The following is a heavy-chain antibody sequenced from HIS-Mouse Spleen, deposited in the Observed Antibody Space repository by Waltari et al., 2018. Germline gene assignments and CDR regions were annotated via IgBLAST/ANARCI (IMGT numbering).Heavy chain of an antibody. CDR2: ISSSSSYI. CDR1: GFTFSSYS. J-gene: IGHJ4*02. D-gene: IGHD3-9*01. V-gene: IGHV3-21*01. CDR3: ASLYYDILTGYYRDY. Sequence: EVQLVASGGGLVKPGGSLRLSCAASGFTFSSYSMHWVRQAPGKGLEWVSSISSSSSYIYYADSVKGRFTISRDNAKNSLYLQMNSLRAEDTAVYYCASLYYDILTGYYRDYWGQGTLVTVSS.